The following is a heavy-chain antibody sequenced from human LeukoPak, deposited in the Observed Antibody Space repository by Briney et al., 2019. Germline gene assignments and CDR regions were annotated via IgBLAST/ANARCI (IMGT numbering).Heavy chain of an antibody. D-gene: IGHD6-13*01. CDR3: ARRRGGAAAGFIDY. V-gene: IGHV3-23*01. CDR1: GFTFSSYA. Sequence: GGSLRLSCAASGFTFSSYAMSWVRQAPGKGLEWVSAISGSGGSTYYADSVKGRFTISRDNSKNTLYLQMNSLRAEDTAVYYCARRRGGAAAGFIDYWGQGTLVTVSS. J-gene: IGHJ4*02. CDR2: ISGSGGST.